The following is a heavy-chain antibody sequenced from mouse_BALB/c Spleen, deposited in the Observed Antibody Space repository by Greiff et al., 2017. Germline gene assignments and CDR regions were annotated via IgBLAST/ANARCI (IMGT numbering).Heavy chain of an antibody. V-gene: IGHV1S34*01. CDR3: ARGTVTPCVAF. CDR1: GYSFTGYY. Sequence: LVKTGASVKISCKASGYSFTGYYMHWVKQSHGKSLEWIGYISCYNGATSYNQKFKGKATFTVDTSSSTAYMQFNSLTSEDSAVSCCARGTVTPCVAFWGPGSLVSVSA. D-gene: IGHD2-13*01. CDR2: ISCYNGAT. J-gene: IGHJ3*01.